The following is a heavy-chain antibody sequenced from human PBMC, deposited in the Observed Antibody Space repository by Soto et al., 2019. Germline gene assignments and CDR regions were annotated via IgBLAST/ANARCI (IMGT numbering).Heavy chain of an antibody. CDR2: IYYSGST. Sequence: LSLTCTVSGGSISSYYRSWIRQPPGKGLEWIGYIYYSGSTNYNPSLKSRVTISVDTSKNQFSLKLSSVTAADTAVYYCARDRGRDGYNFPYYYYGMDVWGQGTTVTVSS. CDR3: ARDRGRDGYNFPYYYYGMDV. V-gene: IGHV4-59*01. CDR1: GGSISSYY. D-gene: IGHD5-12*01. J-gene: IGHJ6*02.